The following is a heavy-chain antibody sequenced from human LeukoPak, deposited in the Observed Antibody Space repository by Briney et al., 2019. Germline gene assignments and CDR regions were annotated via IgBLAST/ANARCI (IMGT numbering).Heavy chain of an antibody. CDR3: ARVTGKAVAGTVAFDI. D-gene: IGHD6-19*01. CDR1: GYTFTSYG. CDR2: ISAYNGNT. V-gene: IGHV1-18*01. J-gene: IGHJ3*02. Sequence: ASVKVSCKASGYTFTSYGISWVRQAPGQGLEWMGWISAYNGNTNYAQKLQGRVTMTTDTSTSTAYMELRSLRSGDTAVYYCARVTGKAVAGTVAFDIWGQGTMVTVSS.